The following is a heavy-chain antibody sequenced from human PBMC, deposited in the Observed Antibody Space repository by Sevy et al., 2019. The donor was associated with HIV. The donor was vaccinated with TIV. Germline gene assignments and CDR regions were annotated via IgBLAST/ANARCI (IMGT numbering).Heavy chain of an antibody. CDR3: VGLFLSYRSGWSYFDY. CDR1: GFTVNDKY. CDR2: IFSSGST. D-gene: IGHD6-19*01. J-gene: IGHJ4*02. V-gene: IGHV3-53*05. Sequence: GGSLRLSCAISGFTVNDKYIIWVRQAPGKGLEWVSVIFSSGSTYYADSAKGRFTISRDNSKNTVDLQMNSVRAEDTAFYLRVGLFLSYRSGWSYFDYWGQGTLVTVSS.